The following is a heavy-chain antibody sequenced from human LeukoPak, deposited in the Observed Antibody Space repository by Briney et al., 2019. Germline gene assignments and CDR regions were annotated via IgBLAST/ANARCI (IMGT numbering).Heavy chain of an antibody. J-gene: IGHJ3*02. V-gene: IGHV3-30*02. CDR2: IRYDGSNK. D-gene: IGHD3-3*01. CDR3: AKTITIFGVVIVAGIDI. CDR1: GFTFSSYG. Sequence: GGSLRLSXAASGFTFSSYGMHWVRQAPGKGLEWVAFIRYDGSNKYYADSVKGRFTISRDNSKNTLYLQMNSLRAEDTAVYYCAKTITIFGVVIVAGIDIWGQRTMVTVSS.